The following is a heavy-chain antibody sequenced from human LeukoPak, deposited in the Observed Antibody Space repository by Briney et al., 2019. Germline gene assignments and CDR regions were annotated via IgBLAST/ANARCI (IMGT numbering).Heavy chain of an antibody. Sequence: SETLSLTCTVSGGSINGYYWSWIRQPPGRGLEWIGYIYYNGGTNYNPSLKSRVTISVDTSKNQFSLNLSSMTAADTAVYYCARDSLYNFWSGYYHTTYYFDYWGQGTLVTVSS. V-gene: IGHV4-59*12. J-gene: IGHJ4*02. CDR3: ARDSLYNFWSGYYHTTYYFDY. CDR2: IYYNGGT. CDR1: GGSINGYY. D-gene: IGHD3-3*01.